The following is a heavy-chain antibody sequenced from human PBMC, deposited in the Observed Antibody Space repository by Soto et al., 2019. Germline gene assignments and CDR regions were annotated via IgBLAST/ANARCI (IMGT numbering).Heavy chain of an antibody. Sequence: QITLKASGPTLVKPTQTLTLTCTFSGFSISTNGVGVGWIRQPPGKYLEWLALLYWDDNKRYSPSLKSRLTITADTSKNQVVLTITNMDPVDTATYYCAHYDYGGLVYWGQGDLGTVPS. D-gene: IGHD4-17*01. CDR1: GFSISTNGVG. CDR2: LYWDDNK. J-gene: IGHJ4*02. CDR3: AHYDYGGLVY. V-gene: IGHV2-5*02.